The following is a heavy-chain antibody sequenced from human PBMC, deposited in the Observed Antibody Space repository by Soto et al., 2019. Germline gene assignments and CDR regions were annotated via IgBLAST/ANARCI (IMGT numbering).Heavy chain of an antibody. D-gene: IGHD6-13*01. CDR1: GFTFDDYT. CDR3: AKEAAAGIDY. Sequence: PGGSLRLSCAASGFTFDDYTMHWVRQAPGKGLEWVSLISWDCGSTYYADSVKGRFTISRDNSKNSLYLQMNSLRTEDTALYYCAKEAAAGIDYWGQGTLVTVSS. J-gene: IGHJ4*02. V-gene: IGHV3-43*01. CDR2: ISWDCGST.